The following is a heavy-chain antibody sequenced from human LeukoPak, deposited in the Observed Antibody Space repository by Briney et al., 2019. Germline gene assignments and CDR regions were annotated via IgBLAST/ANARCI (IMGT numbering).Heavy chain of an antibody. CDR1: GYTFTSNY. CDR3: ARGSLMATIISLDY. CDR2: INPNSGGT. V-gene: IGHV1-2*02. D-gene: IGHD5-24*01. Sequence: ASVKVSCKAFGYTFTSNYMHWVRQAPGQGLEWMGWINPNSGGTNYAQKFQGRVTMTRDTSISTAYMELSRLRSDDTAVYCCARGSLMATIISLDYWGQGTLVTVSS. J-gene: IGHJ4*02.